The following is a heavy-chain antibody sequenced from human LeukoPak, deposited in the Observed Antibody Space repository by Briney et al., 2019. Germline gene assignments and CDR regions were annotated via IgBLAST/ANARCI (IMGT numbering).Heavy chain of an antibody. J-gene: IGHJ4*02. V-gene: IGHV5-51*01. D-gene: IGHD2-2*01. CDR1: GYGFTSYW. CDR2: LYPGYSDT. Sequence: GESLKVSCKGSGYGFTSYWIGWVRQMPGKGLEFMRILYPGYSDTRYSPSFQGQVTISADKSIRTAYLQWSSLKASDTAMYYCARLRGGYCSSTSCSLDYWGQGTLVTVSS. CDR3: ARLRGGYCSSTSCSLDY.